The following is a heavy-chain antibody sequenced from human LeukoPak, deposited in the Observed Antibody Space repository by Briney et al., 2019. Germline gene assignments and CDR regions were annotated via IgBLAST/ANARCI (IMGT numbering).Heavy chain of an antibody. J-gene: IGHJ6*03. V-gene: IGHV1-46*01. CDR1: GYTFTSYY. D-gene: IGHD6-19*01. CDR2: INPSGGST. CDR3: ARGYSSGWYYYYYYYMDV. Sequence: GASVKVSCKASGYTFTSYYMHWVRQAPGQGLEWMGIINPSGGSTSYAQKFQGRVTMTRDMSTSTVYMELSSLRSEDTAVYYCARGYSSGWYYYYYYYMDVWGKGTTVTVSS.